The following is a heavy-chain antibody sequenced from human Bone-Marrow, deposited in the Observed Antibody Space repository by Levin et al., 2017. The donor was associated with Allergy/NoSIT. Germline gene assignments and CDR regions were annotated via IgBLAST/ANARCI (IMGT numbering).Heavy chain of an antibody. CDR1: GYTFTAYY. J-gene: IGHJ6*02. CDR2: INPSGGAT. Sequence: VASVKVSCMASGYTFTAYYLHWVRQAPGQGLEWVGWINPSGGATKYSQNFQGRVTMTRDTSSSTVYMEGFTLRSDDTAVYYCARDNDPSRNYYFYGMDVWGQGTTVIVSS. CDR3: ARDNDPSRNYYFYGMDV. D-gene: IGHD1-1*01. V-gene: IGHV1-2*02.